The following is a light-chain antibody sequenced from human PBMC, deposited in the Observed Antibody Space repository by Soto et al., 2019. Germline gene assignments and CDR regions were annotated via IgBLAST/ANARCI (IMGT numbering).Light chain of an antibody. CDR2: EVS. V-gene: IGLV2-14*01. CDR1: SSDVGGYNY. CDR3: SSYTSSSTLV. J-gene: IGLJ2*01. Sequence: VLTQPASVSGSPGQSITISCTGTSSDVGGYNYVSWYQQHPGKAPKLMIYEVSNRPSGVSNRFSGSKSGNTASLTISGLQAEDEADYYCSSYTSSSTLVFGGGTKLTVL.